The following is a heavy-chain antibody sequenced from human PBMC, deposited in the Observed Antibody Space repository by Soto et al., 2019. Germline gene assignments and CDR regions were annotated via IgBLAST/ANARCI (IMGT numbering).Heavy chain of an antibody. Sequence: GSLRLSCAASGFTVSSNYMSWVRQAPGKGLEWVSVIYSGGSTYYADSVKGRFTISRDNSKNTLYLQMNSLRAEDTAVYYCARDPFDILTGYYNGTDYWGQGTLVTVSS. D-gene: IGHD3-9*01. V-gene: IGHV3-66*01. CDR3: ARDPFDILTGYYNGTDY. J-gene: IGHJ4*02. CDR1: GFTVSSNY. CDR2: IYSGGST.